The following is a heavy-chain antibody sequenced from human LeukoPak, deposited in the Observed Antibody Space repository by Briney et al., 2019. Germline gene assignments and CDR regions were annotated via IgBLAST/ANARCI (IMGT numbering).Heavy chain of an antibody. Sequence: AATLTLTWTVAGVSISSYYWSWIRQPPGKGLEWIGFIFPSGSTNYDPSLKSRVTMSVDTSKNQISLKLYSVIAGDTAVYYCASSPSGPKQFDSWGQGILVTVSS. D-gene: IGHD1/OR15-1a*01. J-gene: IGHJ4*02. CDR1: GVSISSYY. CDR2: IFPSGST. V-gene: IGHV4-4*09. CDR3: ASSPSGPKQFDS.